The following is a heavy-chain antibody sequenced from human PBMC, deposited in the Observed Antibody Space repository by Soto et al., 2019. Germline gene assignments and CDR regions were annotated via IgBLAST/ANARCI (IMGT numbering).Heavy chain of an antibody. V-gene: IGHV4-34*01. CDR2: INHSGST. Sequence: QVQLQQWGAGLLKPSETLSLTCAVYGGSFSGYYWSWIRQPPGKGLEWIGEINHSGSTNYNPSLKSRVTISVDTSKNQFSLKLGSVTAADTAVYYCARARLLWFGETYNWFDPWGQGTLVTVSS. CDR1: GGSFSGYY. CDR3: ARARLLWFGETYNWFDP. J-gene: IGHJ5*02. D-gene: IGHD3-10*01.